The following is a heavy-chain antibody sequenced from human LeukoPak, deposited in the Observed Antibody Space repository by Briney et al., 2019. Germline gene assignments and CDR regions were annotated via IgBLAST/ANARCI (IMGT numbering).Heavy chain of an antibody. CDR3: ARAAYSSGPSPRNWFDP. CDR1: RYSFTNYY. Sequence: AASVKVSCKASRYSFTNYYMHWVRQAPGQGLEWMGIINSSGGSTTYAQKFRGRVTMTRDMSTSTIYMELSSLRSEDTAVYYCARAAYSSGPSPRNWFDPWGQGTLVTVSS. V-gene: IGHV1-46*01. J-gene: IGHJ5*02. CDR2: INSSGGST. D-gene: IGHD3-22*01.